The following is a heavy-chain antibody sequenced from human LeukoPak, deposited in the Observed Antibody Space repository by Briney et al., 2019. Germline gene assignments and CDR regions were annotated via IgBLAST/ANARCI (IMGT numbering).Heavy chain of an antibody. CDR1: GFTFSSYA. V-gene: IGHV3-20*04. CDR3: ARDGDYYYYYMDV. J-gene: IGHJ6*03. CDR2: INWNGGST. D-gene: IGHD3-10*01. Sequence: GGSLRLSCAASGFTFSSYAMSWVRQAPGKGLEWVSGINWNGGSTGYADSVKGRFTISRDNAKNSLYLQMNSLRAEDTALYYCARDGDYYYYYMDVWGKGTTVTVSS.